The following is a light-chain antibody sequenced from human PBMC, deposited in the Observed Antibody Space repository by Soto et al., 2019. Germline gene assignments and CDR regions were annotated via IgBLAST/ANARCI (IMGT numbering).Light chain of an antibody. J-gene: IGLJ2*01. V-gene: IGLV1-40*01. Sequence: QSVLTQPPSVSGAPGQRVTISCTGSSSNIGAGYDVHWYRQLPGTAPKLVIYGNRNRPSGVPDRFSGSKSGTSASLAITGLQAEDEADYYCQSYDSSLSGSKVVFGGGTQLTVL. CDR2: GNR. CDR1: SSNIGAGYD. CDR3: QSYDSSLSGSKVV.